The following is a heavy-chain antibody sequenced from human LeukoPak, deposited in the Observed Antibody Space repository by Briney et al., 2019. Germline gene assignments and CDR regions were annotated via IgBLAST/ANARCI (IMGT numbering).Heavy chain of an antibody. CDR3: ARVAGYCSSTSCYNYYYYGMDV. CDR2: IKQDGSEK. V-gene: IGHV3-7*01. Sequence: GGSLRLSCAASGFTFSSYWMSWVRQAPGKGLEWVANIKQDGSEKYYVDSVKGRFTISRDNAKNSLYLQMNGLRAEDTAVYYCARVAGYCSSTSCYNYYYYGMDVWGQGTTVTVSS. D-gene: IGHD2-2*01. J-gene: IGHJ6*02. CDR1: GFTFSSYW.